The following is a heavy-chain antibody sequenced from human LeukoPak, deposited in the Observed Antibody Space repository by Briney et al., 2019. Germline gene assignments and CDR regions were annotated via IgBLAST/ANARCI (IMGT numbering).Heavy chain of an antibody. D-gene: IGHD1-1*01. CDR3: AKDLTTGTLSFDY. Sequence: GGSLRLSCAASGFTFSSYAMHWVRQAPGKGLEWVAVISYDGSNKYYADSVKGRFTISRDNSKSTLYLQMNSLRAEDTAVYYCAKDLTTGTLSFDYWGQGTLVTVSS. CDR2: ISYDGSNK. CDR1: GFTFSSYA. V-gene: IGHV3-30-3*01. J-gene: IGHJ4*02.